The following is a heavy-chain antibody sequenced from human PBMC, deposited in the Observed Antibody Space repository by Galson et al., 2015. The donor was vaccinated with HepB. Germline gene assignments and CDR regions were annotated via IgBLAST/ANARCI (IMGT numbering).Heavy chain of an antibody. Sequence: PALVKPTQTLTLTCTFSGFSLSTSGMCVSWIRQPPGKALEWLARIDWDDDKYYSTSLKTRLTISKDTSKNQVVLTMTNMDPVDTATYYCARINYYDSSGLFDYWGQGTLVTVSS. J-gene: IGHJ4*02. CDR1: GFSLSTSGMC. CDR2: IDWDDDK. V-gene: IGHV2-70*11. D-gene: IGHD3-22*01. CDR3: ARINYYDSSGLFDY.